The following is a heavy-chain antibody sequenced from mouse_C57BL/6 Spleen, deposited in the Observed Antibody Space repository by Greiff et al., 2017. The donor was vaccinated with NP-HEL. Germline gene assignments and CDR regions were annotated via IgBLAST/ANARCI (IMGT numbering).Heavy chain of an antibody. D-gene: IGHD1-1*01. J-gene: IGHJ2*01. Sequence: EVKLQESGPGLVKPSQSLSLTCSVTGYSITSGYYWNWIRQFPGNKLEWMGYISYDGSNNYNPSLKNRISITRDTSKNQFFLKLNSVTTEDTATYYCARGNGYYGSSYDYYFDYWGQGTTLTVSS. CDR2: ISYDGSN. CDR3: ARGNGYYGSSYDYYFDY. V-gene: IGHV3-6*01. CDR1: GYSITSGYY.